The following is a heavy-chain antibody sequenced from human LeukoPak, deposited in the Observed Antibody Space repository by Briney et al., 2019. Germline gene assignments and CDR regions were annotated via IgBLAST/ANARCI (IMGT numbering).Heavy chain of an antibody. D-gene: IGHD3-10*01. V-gene: IGHV4-38-2*02. CDR1: GYSISSGYY. CDR3: ARDGNYGSGSYYNIYFDY. J-gene: IGHJ4*02. CDR2: IYYSGST. Sequence: SETLSLTCTVSGYSISSGYYWGWIRQPPGKGLEWIGSIYYSGSTYYNPSLKSRVTISVDTSKNQFSLKLSSVTAADTAVYYCARDGNYGSGSYYNIYFDYWGQGTLVTVSS.